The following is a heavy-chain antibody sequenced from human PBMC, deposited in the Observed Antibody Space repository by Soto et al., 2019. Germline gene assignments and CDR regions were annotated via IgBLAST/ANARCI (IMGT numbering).Heavy chain of an antibody. J-gene: IGHJ6*02. CDR3: ARAALRITMVRGVIITPSPTYYGMDV. CDR2: TYYRSKWYN. V-gene: IGHV6-1*01. Sequence: SQTLSLTCAISGDSVSSNSAAWNWIRQSPSRGLEWLGRTYYRSKWYNDYAVSVKSRITINPDTSKNQFSLQLNSVTPEDTAVYYCARAALRITMVRGVIITPSPTYYGMDVWGQGTTVTVSS. CDR1: GDSVSSNSAA. D-gene: IGHD3-10*01.